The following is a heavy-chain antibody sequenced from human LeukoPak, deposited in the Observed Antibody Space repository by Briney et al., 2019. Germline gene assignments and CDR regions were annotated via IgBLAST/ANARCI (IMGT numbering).Heavy chain of an antibody. V-gene: IGHV5-51*01. CDR2: IYPGDSDT. Sequence: GESLKISCKGSGYSFTSYWIGWVRQMPGKGLGWMGIIYPGDSDTRYSPSFQGQVTISADKSISTAYLQWTSLEASDTAMYYCARRTDRSFWYLDYWGQGTLVTVSS. CDR1: GYSFTSYW. CDR3: ARRTDRSFWYLDY. J-gene: IGHJ4*02.